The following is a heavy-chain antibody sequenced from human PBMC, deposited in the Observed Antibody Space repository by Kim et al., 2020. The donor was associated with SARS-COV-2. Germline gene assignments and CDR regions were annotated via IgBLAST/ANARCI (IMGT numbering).Heavy chain of an antibody. CDR3: AKAPADGDYYY. Sequence: GGSLRLSFAASGFIFRNYGMHWVRQAPGKGLEWVAVIWYDGSIKYYADSVKGRFTISRDNSKNTLYLQMNSLRAEDTAVYYCAKAPADGDYYYWGQGTLVTVSS. D-gene: IGHD4-17*01. J-gene: IGHJ4*02. CDR2: IWYDGSIK. V-gene: IGHV3-33*06. CDR1: GFIFRNYG.